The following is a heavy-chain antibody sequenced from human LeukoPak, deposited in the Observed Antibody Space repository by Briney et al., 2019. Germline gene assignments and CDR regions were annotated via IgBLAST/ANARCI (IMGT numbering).Heavy chain of an antibody. CDR3: AIHIVVVPAAKKKSWFDP. CDR1: GGSFSGYY. V-gene: IGHV4-34*01. CDR2: INHSGST. D-gene: IGHD2-2*01. J-gene: IGHJ5*02. Sequence: SETLSLTCAVYGGSFSGYYWSWIRQPPGKGLEWIGEINHSGSTNYNPSLKSRVTISVDTSKNQFSPKLSSVTAADTAVYYCAIHIVVVPAAKKKSWFDPWGQGTLVTVSS.